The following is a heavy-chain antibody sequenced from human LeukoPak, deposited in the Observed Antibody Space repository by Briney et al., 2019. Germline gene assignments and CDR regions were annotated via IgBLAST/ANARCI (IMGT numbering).Heavy chain of an antibody. Sequence: PSETLSLTCTVSGGSISNYYWSWIRQPPGKGLEWIGYIYYCGSTNYNPSLKSRVTISVDTSKNQFSLKLSSVTAADTAVYYCARGTAVVRGIIGYFDYWGQGTLVTVSS. CDR2: IYYCGST. CDR3: ARGTAVVRGIIGYFDY. CDR1: GGSISNYY. J-gene: IGHJ4*02. V-gene: IGHV4-59*01. D-gene: IGHD3-10*01.